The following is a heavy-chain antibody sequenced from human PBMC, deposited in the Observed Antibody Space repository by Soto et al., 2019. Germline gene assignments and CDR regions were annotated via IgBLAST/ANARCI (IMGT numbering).Heavy chain of an antibody. CDR1: GFIFGHYA. J-gene: IGHJ6*02. Sequence: GGSLRLSCAGSGFIFGHYAMTWVRQAPGEGLEWISAISGRGDSTYYADAVKGRSTISRDNSKNTLYLQMNSLRFDDTAVYYCAKALDGIDDYFYAMGVWGQGTTVTVSS. CDR3: AKALDGIDDYFYAMGV. CDR2: ISGRGDST. D-gene: IGHD1-1*01. V-gene: IGHV3-23*01.